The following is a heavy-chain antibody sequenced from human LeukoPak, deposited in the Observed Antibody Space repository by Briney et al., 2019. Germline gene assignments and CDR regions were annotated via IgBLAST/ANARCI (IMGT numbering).Heavy chain of an antibody. CDR1: GESFTGYY. J-gene: IGHJ3*02. D-gene: IGHD2-8*01. CDR3: ARVVALMAYAMDAFDI. V-gene: IGHV4-34*01. Sequence: SGTLSLTCAVYGESFTGYYWTWIRQPPGKGLEWIGEINHSGTINYNPSLKSRVTISVDTSKNQFSLKLSSVTAADTAVYYCARVVALMAYAMDAFDIWGQGTMVTVSS. CDR2: INHSGTI.